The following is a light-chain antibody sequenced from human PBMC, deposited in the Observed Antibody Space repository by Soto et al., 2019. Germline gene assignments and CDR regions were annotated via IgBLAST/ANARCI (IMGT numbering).Light chain of an antibody. CDR2: DNS. Sequence: QSVLTQPPSVSGAPGQRVTISCTGSSSNIGSLYDVHWYQQLPGTAPKLLIYDNSNRPSGVPDRFSGSKSGNTASLTISGLQAEDEADYYCISYTSSSTLYVFGTGTKLTVL. CDR1: SSNIGSLYD. V-gene: IGLV1-40*01. J-gene: IGLJ1*01. CDR3: ISYTSSSTLYV.